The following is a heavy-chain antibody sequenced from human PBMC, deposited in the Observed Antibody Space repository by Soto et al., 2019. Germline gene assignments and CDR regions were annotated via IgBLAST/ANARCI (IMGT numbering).Heavy chain of an antibody. J-gene: IGHJ5*02. CDR2: IYYSGST. V-gene: IGHV4-39*02. CDR1: GGSISSSSYY. D-gene: IGHD1-7*01. CDR3: AKDGITGTTPPNWFDP. Sequence: SETLSLTCTVSGGSISSSSYYWGWIRQPPGKGLEWIGSIYYSGSTYYNPSLKSRVTISVDTSKNQFSLKLSSVTAADTAVYYCAKDGITGTTPPNWFDPWGQGTLVTVSS.